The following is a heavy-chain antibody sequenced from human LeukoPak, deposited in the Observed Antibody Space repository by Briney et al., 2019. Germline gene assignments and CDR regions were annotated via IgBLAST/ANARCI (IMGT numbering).Heavy chain of an antibody. CDR2: MNPNSGNT. Sequence: ASVKVSCKASGYTFTSYDINWVRQATGQGLEWMGWMNPNSGNTGYAQKFQGRVTMTRNTSISTAYMELSSLRSEDTAVYYCARDRSGDGYNNWFDPWGQGTLVTVSS. J-gene: IGHJ5*02. CDR3: ARDRSGDGYNNWFDP. CDR1: GYTFTSYD. D-gene: IGHD5-24*01. V-gene: IGHV1-8*01.